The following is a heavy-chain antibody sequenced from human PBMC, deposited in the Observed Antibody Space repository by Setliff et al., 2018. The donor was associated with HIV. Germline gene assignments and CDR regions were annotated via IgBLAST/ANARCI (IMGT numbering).Heavy chain of an antibody. J-gene: IGHJ4*02. CDR3: ARHLAEADRYRFSRVHGALKY. D-gene: IGHD3-16*02. CDR1: GDSISSGIHY. V-gene: IGHV4-61*09. Sequence: NPSETLSLTCTVSGDSISSGIHYWSWIRQPAGKGLEWIGHIYTGGNANYNPSLRSRVTLSVDTSKNQFSLKLTSVTAADTAVYYCARHLAEADRYRFSRVHGALKYWGQGALVTVSS. CDR2: IYTGGNA.